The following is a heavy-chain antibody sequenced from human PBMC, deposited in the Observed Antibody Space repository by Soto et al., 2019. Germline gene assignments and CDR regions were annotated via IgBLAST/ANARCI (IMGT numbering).Heavy chain of an antibody. Sequence: EVQLVESGGGLVQPGGSLRLSCAASGFTVSSNYMSWVRQAPGKGLEWVSVIYSGGSTYYADSVKGRFTISRDNSKNTLYLQMNSLRAEDTAVYYCARSHEYYYYYGMDVWGQGTTVTVSS. CDR2: IYSGGST. J-gene: IGHJ6*02. V-gene: IGHV3-66*01. CDR3: ARSHEYYYYYGMDV. CDR1: GFTVSSNY.